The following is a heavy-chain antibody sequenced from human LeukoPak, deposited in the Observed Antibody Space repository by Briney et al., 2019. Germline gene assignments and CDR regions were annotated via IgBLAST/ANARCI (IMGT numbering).Heavy chain of an antibody. CDR2: ISGSGGST. V-gene: IGHV3-23*01. CDR1: GFTFSSYA. Sequence: PGGSLRLSCAASGFTFSSYAMSWVRQAPGKGLEWVSAISGSGGSTYYADSVKGRFTISRDNSKNTLYLQMNSLRAEDTAVYYCARRLYCNSTSCYTYYYYYGMDVWGQGTTVTVSS. CDR3: ARRLYCNSTSCYTYYYYYGMDV. D-gene: IGHD2-2*02. J-gene: IGHJ6*02.